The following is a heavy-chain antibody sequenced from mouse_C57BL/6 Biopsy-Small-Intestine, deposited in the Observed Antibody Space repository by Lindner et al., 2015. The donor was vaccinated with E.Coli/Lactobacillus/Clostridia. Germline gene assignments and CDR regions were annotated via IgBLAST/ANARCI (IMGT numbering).Heavy chain of an antibody. CDR3: ARSGTVVAPYAMDY. CDR1: GYSFTDYN. J-gene: IGHJ4*01. CDR2: INPNYGTT. D-gene: IGHD1-1*01. V-gene: IGHV1-39*01. Sequence: VQLQESGPELVKPGASVKISCKASGYSFTDYNMNWVKQSNGKSLEWIGVINPNYGTTSYNQKFKGKATLTVDQYSSTAYMQLNSLTSEDSAVYYCARSGTVVAPYAMDYWGQGTSVTVSS.